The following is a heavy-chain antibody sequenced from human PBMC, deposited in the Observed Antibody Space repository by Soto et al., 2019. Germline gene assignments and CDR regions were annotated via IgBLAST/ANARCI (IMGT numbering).Heavy chain of an antibody. J-gene: IGHJ5*02. Sequence: GGSLRLSCAASGFSFSSYAISWVRQAPGKGLEWVSSIGGRGGSTYYADSVKGRFTISRDNSKNTVYLQMNSLRVEDTAVYYCAKQGDYDFWTSSNNWLDPLGQGTLVTVSS. D-gene: IGHD3-3*01. CDR3: AKQGDYDFWTSSNNWLDP. CDR1: GFSFSSYA. V-gene: IGHV3-23*01. CDR2: IGGRGGST.